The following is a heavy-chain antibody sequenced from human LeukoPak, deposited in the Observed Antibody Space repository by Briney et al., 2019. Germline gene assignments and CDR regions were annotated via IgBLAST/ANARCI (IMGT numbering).Heavy chain of an antibody. V-gene: IGHV3-23*01. Sequence: GGSLRLSCAASGFTFSSYAMSWVRQTPGKGLEWVSAISGSGGSTYYADSVKGRFTISRDNSKNTLYLQVNSLRAEDTAAYYCAKHLTSLGISDYWGQRTLVTVSS. CDR3: AKHLTSLGISDY. CDR1: GFTFSSYA. J-gene: IGHJ4*02. D-gene: IGHD7-27*01. CDR2: ISGSGGST.